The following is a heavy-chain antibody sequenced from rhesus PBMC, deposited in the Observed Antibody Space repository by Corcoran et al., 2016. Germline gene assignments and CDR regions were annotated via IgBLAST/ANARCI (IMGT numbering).Heavy chain of an antibody. Sequence: EVQLVETGGGLVQPGGSLKLSCAASGFTFSSYGMSWVRQAPGKGLEWVSAIISGGGSTYYADSVKGRFTISRDNSKNTLSLQMNSLRAEDTAVYYCAKDQYWNDGYFDYWGQGVLVTVSS. V-gene: IGHV3S5*01. D-gene: IGHD1-7*02. J-gene: IGHJ4*01. CDR1: GFTFSSYG. CDR3: AKDQYWNDGYFDY. CDR2: IISGGGST.